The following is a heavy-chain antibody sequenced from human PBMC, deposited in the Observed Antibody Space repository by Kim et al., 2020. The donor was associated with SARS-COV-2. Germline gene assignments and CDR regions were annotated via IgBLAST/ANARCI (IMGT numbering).Heavy chain of an antibody. Sequence: SQKFQGRVTITRDTSASTAYMELSSLRSEDTAVYYCARDRCSGGSCYPDYWGQGTLVTVSS. J-gene: IGHJ4*02. V-gene: IGHV1-3*01. CDR3: ARDRCSGGSCYPDY. D-gene: IGHD2-15*01.